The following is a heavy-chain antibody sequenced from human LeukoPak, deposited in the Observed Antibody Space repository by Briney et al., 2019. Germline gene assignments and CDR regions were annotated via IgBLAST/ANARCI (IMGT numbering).Heavy chain of an antibody. CDR2: IIPILGIA. J-gene: IGHJ3*02. CDR3: ARDPSYYYDSSGYFAFDI. V-gene: IGHV1-69*04. D-gene: IGHD3-22*01. Sequence: GASVKVSCKASGYTFTSYGISWVRQAPGQGLEWMGRIIPILGIANYAQKFQGRVTITADKSTSTAYMELSSLRSEDTAVYYCARDPSYYYDSSGYFAFDIWGQGTMVTVSS. CDR1: GYTFTSYG.